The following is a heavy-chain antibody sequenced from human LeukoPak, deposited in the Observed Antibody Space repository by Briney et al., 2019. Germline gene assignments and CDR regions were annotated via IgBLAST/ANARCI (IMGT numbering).Heavy chain of an antibody. Sequence: PGGSLRLSCAASGFTSSSYAMHWVRQAPGKGLEWVAVISYDGGNKYYADSVKGRFTISRDNSKNTLYLQMNSLRAEDTAVYYCALSLPEDAFDIWGQGTMVTVSS. J-gene: IGHJ3*02. CDR1: GFTSSSYA. CDR2: ISYDGGNK. V-gene: IGHV3-30-3*01. CDR3: ALSLPEDAFDI.